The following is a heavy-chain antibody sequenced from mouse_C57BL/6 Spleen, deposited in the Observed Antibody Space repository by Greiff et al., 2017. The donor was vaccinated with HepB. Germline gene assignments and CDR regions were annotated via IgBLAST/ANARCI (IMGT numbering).Heavy chain of an antibody. V-gene: IGHV1-64*01. Sequence: VQLQQPGAELVKPGASVKLSCKASGYTFTSYWMHWVKQRPGQGLEWIGMIHPNSGSTNYNEKFKSKATLTVDKSSSTAYMQLSSLTSEDSAVYYCASRYGYYDYAMDYWGQGTSVTVSS. D-gene: IGHD2-3*01. J-gene: IGHJ4*01. CDR1: GYTFTSYW. CDR3: ASRYGYYDYAMDY. CDR2: IHPNSGST.